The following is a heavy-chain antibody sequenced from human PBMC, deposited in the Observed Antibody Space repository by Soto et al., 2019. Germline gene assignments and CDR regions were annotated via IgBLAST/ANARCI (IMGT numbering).Heavy chain of an antibody. J-gene: IGHJ1*01. CDR1: GFTFSSYG. CDR2: IWYDGSNK. D-gene: IGHD2-21*01. Sequence: QVQLVESGGGVVQPGRSLRLSCAASGFTFSSYGMHWVRQAPGKGLEWVAVIWYDGSNKYYADSVKGRFTISRDNSKNTLYLQMNSLRAEDTAVYYCAREYCGGDCDSGLGYFQHWGQGTLVTVSS. V-gene: IGHV3-33*01. CDR3: AREYCGGDCDSGLGYFQH.